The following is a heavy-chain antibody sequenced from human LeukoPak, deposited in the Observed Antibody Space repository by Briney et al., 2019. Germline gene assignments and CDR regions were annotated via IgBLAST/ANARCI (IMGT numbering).Heavy chain of an antibody. V-gene: IGHV1-2*02. D-gene: IGHD1-7*01. Sequence: ASVKVSCKASGYTFTGYYMHWVRQAPGQGLECMGWINPNSGGTNYAHKFQGRVTMTRDTSISTAYMELSRLRSDDTAVYYCARESTEWNYEDCWGQGTLVTVSS. CDR3: ARESTEWNYEDC. J-gene: IGHJ4*02. CDR2: INPNSGGT. CDR1: GYTFTGYY.